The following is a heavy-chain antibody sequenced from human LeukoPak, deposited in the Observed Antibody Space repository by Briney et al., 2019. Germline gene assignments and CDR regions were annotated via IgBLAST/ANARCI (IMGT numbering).Heavy chain of an antibody. D-gene: IGHD3/OR15-3a*01. Sequence: GGSLRLSCAASGFTFSDYWMHWIRQAPGKGLVWVARVNGDGTSTTYAASVKGRFTISRDNAKNTLYLQMNSLRAEDTAVYYCGRAYLDYAGRDYWGQGTLVTVSS. V-gene: IGHV3-74*01. CDR1: GFTFSDYW. J-gene: IGHJ4*02. CDR2: VNGDGTST. CDR3: GRAYLDYAGRDY.